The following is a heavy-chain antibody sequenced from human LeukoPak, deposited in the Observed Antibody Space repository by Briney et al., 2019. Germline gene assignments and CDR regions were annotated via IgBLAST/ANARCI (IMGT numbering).Heavy chain of an antibody. Sequence: SETLSLTCTVSGGSISSYYWSWIRQPPGKGLEWIGYIYYSGSTNYNPSLKSRVTISAYTSKNQLSLKLSSVTAADTAVYYCAKVGCSGGSCYPDYWGQGTLVTVSS. J-gene: IGHJ4*02. CDR2: IYYSGST. V-gene: IGHV4-59*01. D-gene: IGHD2-15*01. CDR3: AKVGCSGGSCYPDY. CDR1: GGSISSYY.